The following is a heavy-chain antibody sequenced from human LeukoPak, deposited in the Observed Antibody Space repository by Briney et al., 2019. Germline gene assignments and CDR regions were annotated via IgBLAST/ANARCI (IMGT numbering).Heavy chain of an antibody. Sequence: SETLSLTCTVSGGSITSSSYYWGWIRQPPGKGLEWIGSIYYSGSTYNNPSLKSPVTISVDTSKNQFSLKLTSVTAADTALYYCARLGGSSKTYYMDVWGKGTTVTISS. CDR2: IYYSGST. V-gene: IGHV4-39*01. D-gene: IGHD1-26*01. CDR3: ARLGGSSKTYYMDV. CDR1: GGSITSSSYY. J-gene: IGHJ6*03.